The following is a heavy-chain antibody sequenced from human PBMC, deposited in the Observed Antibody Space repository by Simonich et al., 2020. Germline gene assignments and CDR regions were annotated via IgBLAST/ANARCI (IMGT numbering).Heavy chain of an antibody. Sequence: QVQLVQSGAEVKKLGSSVKVSCKASGGTFSSYAISWVRQAPGQGLEWMGGIIPILGIANYAKKCQGRVTITADKSTSTAYMELSSLRSEDTAVYYCARTNTMRELDTMVRGVDYFDYWGQGTLVTVSS. D-gene: IGHD3-10*01. CDR3: ARTNTMRELDTMVRGVDYFDY. CDR2: IIPILGIA. CDR1: GGTFSSYA. V-gene: IGHV1-69*09. J-gene: IGHJ4*02.